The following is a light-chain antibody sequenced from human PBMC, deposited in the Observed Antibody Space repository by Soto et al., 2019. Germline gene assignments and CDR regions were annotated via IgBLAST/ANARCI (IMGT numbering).Light chain of an antibody. CDR3: QQYVTLLT. J-gene: IGKJ4*01. CDR2: DAS. CDR1: QTVISGY. Sequence: VLSHSPGPLSLSPGERATLSCRASQTVISGYLAWYQQKPGQAPRLLIFDASTRATGIPDRFSGSGSGTDFTLTISRLDPEDFEVYYCQQYVTLLTFGLRTKV. V-gene: IGKV3-20*01.